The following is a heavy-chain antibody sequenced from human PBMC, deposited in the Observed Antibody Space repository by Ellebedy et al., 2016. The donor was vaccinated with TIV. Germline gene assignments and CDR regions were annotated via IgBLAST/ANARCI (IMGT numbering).Heavy chain of an antibody. J-gene: IGHJ4*02. V-gene: IGHV4-39*07. CDR3: AKEGQVPSAYDF. D-gene: IGHD2-2*01. CDR2: IYYSGNT. Sequence: MPSETLSLTCTVSGGSISSSSNFWGWIRQPPGKGLEWIGIIYYSGNTHYNPSLKSRVTISVDTSKNQFSLKVSSVTAADTAVYYCAKEGQVPSAYDFWGQGTLVTVSS. CDR1: GGSISSSSNF.